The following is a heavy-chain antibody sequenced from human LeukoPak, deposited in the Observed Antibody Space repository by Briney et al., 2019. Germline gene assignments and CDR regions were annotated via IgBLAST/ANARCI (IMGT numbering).Heavy chain of an antibody. Sequence: ASVKVSCKASGYTSTGYYMHWVRQAPGRGLEWMGRINPNSGGTNYAQKFQGRVTMTRDTSISTAYMELSRLRSDDTAVYYCARGAPYYIGARKGYDPWGQGTLVTVSS. D-gene: IGHD2-21*01. CDR3: ARGAPYYIGARKGYDP. V-gene: IGHV1-2*06. CDR1: GYTSTGYY. J-gene: IGHJ5*02. CDR2: INPNSGGT.